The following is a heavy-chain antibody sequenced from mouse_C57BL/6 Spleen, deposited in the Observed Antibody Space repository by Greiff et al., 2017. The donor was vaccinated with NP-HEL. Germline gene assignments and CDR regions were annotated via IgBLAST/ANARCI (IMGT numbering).Heavy chain of an antibody. D-gene: IGHD3-2*02. V-gene: IGHV5-17*01. J-gene: IGHJ3*01. CDR1: GFTFSDYG. Sequence: EVMLVESGGGLVKPGGSLKLSCAASGFTFSDYGMHWVRQAPEKGLEWVAYISSGSSTIYYADTVKGRFTISRDNAKNTLFLQMTSLRSEDTAMYYCAGRTAQATAWFAYWGQGTLVTVSA. CDR2: ISSGSSTI. CDR3: AGRTAQATAWFAY.